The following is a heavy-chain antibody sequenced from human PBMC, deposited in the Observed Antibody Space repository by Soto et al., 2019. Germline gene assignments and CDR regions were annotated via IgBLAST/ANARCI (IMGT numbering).Heavy chain of an antibody. CDR2: LIPIFGTA. Sequence: ASVKVSCKASGGTFSDYGISWMRQAPGQGLEWMGGLIPIFGTANYAQRFQGRVTITADESTSTAYMELSSLTSEDTAVYYCARGWDHYDSSGLLTWFDPWGQGTLVTVSS. D-gene: IGHD3-22*01. CDR1: GGTFSDYG. J-gene: IGHJ5*02. V-gene: IGHV1-69*13. CDR3: ARGWDHYDSSGLLTWFDP.